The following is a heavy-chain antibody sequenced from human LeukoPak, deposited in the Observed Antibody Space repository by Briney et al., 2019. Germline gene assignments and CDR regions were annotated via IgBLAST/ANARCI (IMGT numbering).Heavy chain of an antibody. CDR1: GGSIISYD. CDR2: IYTSGST. CDR3: ARLSSTWYQDWYFDL. J-gene: IGHJ2*01. D-gene: IGHD6-13*01. Sequence: PSETLSLTCTVSGGSIISYDWSWIRQPAGKGLEWIGRIYTSGSTNYNPSLKSRVTMSVDTSKNQFSLKLNSVTAADTAVYYCARLSSTWYQDWYFDLWGRGTLVTVSS. V-gene: IGHV4-4*07.